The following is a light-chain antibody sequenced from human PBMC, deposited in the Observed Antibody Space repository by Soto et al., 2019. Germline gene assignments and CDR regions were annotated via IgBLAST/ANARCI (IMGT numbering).Light chain of an antibody. Sequence: QSVLAQPPSVSGAQGQRVTISCTGSSSNIGAGYDVHWYQQLPGTAPKLLIYGNSNRPSGVPDRFSGSKSGTSASLAITGLQAEDEADYYCQSYDSSLSGSYVFGTGTKVTV. CDR2: GNS. J-gene: IGLJ1*01. CDR1: SSNIGAGYD. CDR3: QSYDSSLSGSYV. V-gene: IGLV1-40*01.